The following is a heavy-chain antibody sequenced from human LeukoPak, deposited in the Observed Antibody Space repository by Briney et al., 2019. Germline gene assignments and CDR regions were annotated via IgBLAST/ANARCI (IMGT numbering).Heavy chain of an antibody. CDR3: ARESSSGYYYVVDI. J-gene: IGHJ3*02. CDR1: GYTFTSYG. CDR2: IIPIFGTA. D-gene: IGHD3-22*01. V-gene: IGHV1-69*06. Sequence: GASVKVSCKASGYTFTSYGISWVRQAPGQGLEWMGGIIPIFGTANYAQKFQGRVTITADKSTSTAYMELSSLRSEDTAVYYCARESSSGYYYVVDIWGQGTMVTVSS.